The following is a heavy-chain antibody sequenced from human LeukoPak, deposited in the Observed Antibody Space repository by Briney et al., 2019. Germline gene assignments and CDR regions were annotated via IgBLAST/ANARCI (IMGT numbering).Heavy chain of an antibody. J-gene: IGHJ4*02. CDR3: AREKYHRIGRFDRAYLDD. CDR1: ASTFSTYA. D-gene: IGHD3-10*01. V-gene: IGHV1-3*03. Sequence: ASVKVSCKASASTFSTYAIHWVRQAPGQGLEWMGWIIIGNGNTKYSQGFQDRVTITRDTSASTVYMEVRGLRSEDMAVYYCAREKYHRIGRFDRAYLDDWGQGTLVTVSS. CDR2: IIIGNGNT.